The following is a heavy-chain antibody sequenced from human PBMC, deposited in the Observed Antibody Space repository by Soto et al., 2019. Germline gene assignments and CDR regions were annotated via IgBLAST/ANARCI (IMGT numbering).Heavy chain of an antibody. Sequence: EEQLLQSGGGVVQSGGSLRLSCEASGFLFSSYAMNWVRQAPGKGLEWVSSISSHGDTTYYAESVRGRFTISRDNSKNTLFLQMNSLRAGDTAVYFCARGHYDFWSGFPPTIWFHPWGQGTLVTVSS. D-gene: IGHD3-3*01. CDR3: ARGHYDFWSGFPPTIWFHP. V-gene: IGHV3-23*01. CDR1: GFLFSSYA. J-gene: IGHJ5*02. CDR2: ISSHGDTT.